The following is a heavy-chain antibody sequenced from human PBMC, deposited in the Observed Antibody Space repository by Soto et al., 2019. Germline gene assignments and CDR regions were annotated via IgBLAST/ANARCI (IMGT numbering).Heavy chain of an antibody. J-gene: IGHJ3*02. D-gene: IGHD6-13*01. CDR1: GYTFTNYG. CDR2: INTYNANT. CDR3: ARDLLYSTRSTVRFDI. Sequence: VQLVQSGVEVKKPGASVKVSCKASGYTFTNYGISWVRQPPGQGLEWMGWINTYNANTNNAQKVQGRVTLTTETSTSTAYMELRSLRPDDTAVYYCARDLLYSTRSTVRFDIWGQGTMLTVSS. V-gene: IGHV1-18*01.